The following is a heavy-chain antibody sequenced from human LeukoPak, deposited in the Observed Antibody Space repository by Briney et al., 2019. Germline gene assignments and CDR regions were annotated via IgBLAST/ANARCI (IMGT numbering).Heavy chain of an antibody. Sequence: ASVKVSCKAFGYTFTGYYMNWVRQAPGQGLEWMGWINPNSGRTNYAQNFQGRVTMTRDPSISTAYMELSGLTSNDTAVYCCARTREYSSSWYFPPFDPWGQGTLVTVSS. V-gene: IGHV1-2*02. CDR2: INPNSGRT. J-gene: IGHJ5*02. CDR3: ARTREYSSSWYFPPFDP. CDR1: GYTFTGYY. D-gene: IGHD6-13*01.